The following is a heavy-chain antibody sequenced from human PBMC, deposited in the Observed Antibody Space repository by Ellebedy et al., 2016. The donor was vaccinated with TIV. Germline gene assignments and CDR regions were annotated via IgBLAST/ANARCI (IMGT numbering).Heavy chain of an antibody. J-gene: IGHJ4*02. CDR2: ISYDGSNK. Sequence: PGGSLRLSCAASGFTFSSYAMHWVRQAPGKGLEWVAVISYDGSNKYYADSVKGRFTISRDNSKNTLYLQMNSLRAEDTAVYYCARDYSSCQDYWGQGTLVTVSS. D-gene: IGHD6-13*01. CDR1: GFTFSSYA. CDR3: ARDYSSCQDY. V-gene: IGHV3-30*01.